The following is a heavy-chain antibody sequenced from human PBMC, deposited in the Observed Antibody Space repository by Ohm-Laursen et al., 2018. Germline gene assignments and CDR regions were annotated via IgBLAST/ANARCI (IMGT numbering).Heavy chain of an antibody. J-gene: IGHJ3*02. D-gene: IGHD2-8*01. CDR1: GFTFSSYA. Sequence: SLRLSCTASGFTFSSYAMSWVRQAPGKGLEWVSAISGSGGSTYYADSVKGRFTISRDNSKNTLYLQMSSLSAEDTAVYYCARDTSVLYAFDIWGQGTLVTVSS. V-gene: IGHV3-23*01. CDR3: ARDTSVLYAFDI. CDR2: ISGSGGST.